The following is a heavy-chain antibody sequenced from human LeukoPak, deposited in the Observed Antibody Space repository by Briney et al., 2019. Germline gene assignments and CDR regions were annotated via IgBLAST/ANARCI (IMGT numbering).Heavy chain of an antibody. V-gene: IGHV3-30*04. CDR3: ARDLWFGELPNYFDY. Sequence: GRSLRLSCAASGVTFSSYAMHWVRQAPGKGLEWVAVISYDGSNKYYADSVKGRFTISRDNSKNTLYLQMNSLRAEDTAVYYCARDLWFGELPNYFDYWGQGTLVTVSS. CDR1: GVTFSSYA. J-gene: IGHJ4*02. D-gene: IGHD3-10*01. CDR2: ISYDGSNK.